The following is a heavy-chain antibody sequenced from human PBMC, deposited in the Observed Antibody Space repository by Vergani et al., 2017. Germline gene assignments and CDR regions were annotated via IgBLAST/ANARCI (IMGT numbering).Heavy chain of an antibody. CDR1: GGSFSGYY. Sequence: QVQLQQWGAGLLKPSETLSLTCAVYGGSFSGYYWSWIRQPPGKGLEWIGEIHHSGSTNYNPSLKSRVTISVDTSKNQFALKLSSVTAADTAVYYCARGKHSSKGDGYYYYYYMDVWGKGTTVTVSS. CDR3: ARGKHSSKGDGYYYYYYMDV. J-gene: IGHJ6*03. V-gene: IGHV4-34*01. CDR2: IHHSGST. D-gene: IGHD2-2*01.